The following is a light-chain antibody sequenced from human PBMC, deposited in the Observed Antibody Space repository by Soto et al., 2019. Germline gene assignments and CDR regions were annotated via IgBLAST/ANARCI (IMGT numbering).Light chain of an antibody. CDR1: SSDVGGYNY. Sequence: QSVLTQPASVSGSPGQSITISCTGTSSDVGGYNYVSWYQQHPGKAPKLMIYDVRNRPSGVSNRFSGSKSGNTASLTVSGLQAEDEADYYCSSYTSSSTVVFGGGTQLTVL. CDR3: SSYTSSSTVV. J-gene: IGLJ2*01. CDR2: DVR. V-gene: IGLV2-14*01.